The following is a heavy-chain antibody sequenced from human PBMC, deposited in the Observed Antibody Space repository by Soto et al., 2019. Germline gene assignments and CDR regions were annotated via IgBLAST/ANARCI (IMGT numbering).Heavy chain of an antibody. V-gene: IGHV3-23*01. CDR3: AKDRALFCSGGSCDLPPYAFDI. Sequence: EVQLLESGGGLVQPGGSLRLSCAASGFTFGSYAMSWVRQAPGKGLEWVSAISGSGGSTYYADSVKGRFTISRDNSKNTLYLQMNSLRAEDTAVYYCAKDRALFCSGGSCDLPPYAFDIWGQGTMVTVSS. CDR2: ISGSGGST. J-gene: IGHJ3*02. D-gene: IGHD2-15*01. CDR1: GFTFGSYA.